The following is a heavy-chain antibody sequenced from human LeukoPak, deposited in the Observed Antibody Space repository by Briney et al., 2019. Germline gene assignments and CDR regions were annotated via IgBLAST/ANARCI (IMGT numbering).Heavy chain of an antibody. CDR1: GCSFSTDS. CDR3: ARVRNYGAYLYYFDY. J-gene: IGHJ4*02. Sequence: GRTLRLSCAASGCSFSTDSMNWGCQAPGKGLERVSSISSCSNYIYYADPAKSRFTIYRDDAKNSLYLQMNSLRADDTAVYYCARVRNYGAYLYYFDYWGQGTLVTVSS. V-gene: IGHV3-21*01. D-gene: IGHD4-17*01. CDR2: ISSCSNYI.